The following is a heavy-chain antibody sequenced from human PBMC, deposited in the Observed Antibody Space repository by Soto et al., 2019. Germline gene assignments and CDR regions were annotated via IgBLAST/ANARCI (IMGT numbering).Heavy chain of an antibody. CDR2: LSYSGST. D-gene: IGHD2-21*02. Sequence: QVQLQESGPGLVKPSQTLSLTCTVSGGSIRIGGSYWGWIRQHPGKGLECIGYLSYSGSTYYNPSLKSRVTISLDTSKNQFSLQLSSVTAADTAVYYCARVCGGDCHNGMDVWGQGTTVTVSS. J-gene: IGHJ6*02. V-gene: IGHV4-31*03. CDR1: GGSIRIGGSY. CDR3: ARVCGGDCHNGMDV.